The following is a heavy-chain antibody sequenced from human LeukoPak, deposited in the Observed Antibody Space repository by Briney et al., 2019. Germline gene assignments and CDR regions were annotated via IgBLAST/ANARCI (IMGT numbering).Heavy chain of an antibody. J-gene: IGHJ4*02. V-gene: IGHV3-23*01. D-gene: IGHD3-9*01. CDR2: ISGSGGST. CDR3: AKTFFLVRYFDWFFDY. Sequence: PGGSLRLSCAASGFTFSSYWMHWVRQAPRKGLEWVSAISGSGGSTYYADSVKGRLTISRDNSKNTLYLQMNSLRAEDTAVYYCAKTFFLVRYFDWFFDYWGQGTLVTVSS. CDR1: GFTFSSYW.